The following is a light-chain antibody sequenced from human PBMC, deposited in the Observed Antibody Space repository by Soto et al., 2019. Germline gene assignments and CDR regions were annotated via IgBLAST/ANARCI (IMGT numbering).Light chain of an antibody. J-gene: IGKJ1*01. V-gene: IGKV3-15*01. Sequence: EIVLTQSPATLSVSPGERATLSCRASQSVGTNLAWYQQKPGQAPRLLIYAASTRATGIPAWFSGSGSGKEFTLTISSMKSEDFAVYYCQQYYSWPRTFGQGTKVDIK. CDR3: QQYYSWPRT. CDR1: QSVGTN. CDR2: AAS.